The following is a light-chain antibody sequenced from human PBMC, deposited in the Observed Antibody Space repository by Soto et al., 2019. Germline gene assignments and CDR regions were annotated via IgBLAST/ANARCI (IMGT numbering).Light chain of an antibody. CDR3: QQYGTSEII. J-gene: IGKJ5*01. CDR2: DTS. Sequence: ESVFTQAPGTPSLSPGERDTLSCRASQTLSNSFIAWYQQKPGQAPRLLIYDTSSRATGVPDRYSASGSGTDFTLTISRLEPEDFAVFFCQQYGTSEIIFGQGARLEIK. V-gene: IGKV3-20*01. CDR1: QTLSNSF.